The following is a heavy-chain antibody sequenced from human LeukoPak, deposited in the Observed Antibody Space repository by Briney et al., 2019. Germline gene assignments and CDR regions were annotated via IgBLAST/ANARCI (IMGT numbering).Heavy chain of an antibody. Sequence: GGSLRLSCAASGFTFDDYGMSWVRQAPGKGLEWVSGINWNGGSTGYAGSVKGRFTISRDNAKNSLYLQMNSLRAEDTALYYCARETARYYYDSSGHPDYWGQGTLVTVSS. CDR1: GFTFDDYG. CDR2: INWNGGST. CDR3: ARETARYYYDSSGHPDY. D-gene: IGHD3-22*01. J-gene: IGHJ4*02. V-gene: IGHV3-20*04.